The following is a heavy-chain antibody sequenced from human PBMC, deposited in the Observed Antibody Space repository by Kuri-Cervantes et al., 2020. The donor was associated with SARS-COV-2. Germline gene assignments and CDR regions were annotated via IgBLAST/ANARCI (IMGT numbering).Heavy chain of an antibody. J-gene: IGHJ6*02. D-gene: IGHD3-10*01. Sequence: GSLRLSCTVSGGSISSYYWSWIRQPPGKGLEWIGYIYYSGRTNYNPSLKSRVTISVDTSKNQFSLKLSSVTAADTAVYYCARGWDYGSGSYYPRGDYGMDVWGQGTTVTVSS. V-gene: IGHV4-59*01. CDR3: ARGWDYGSGSYYPRGDYGMDV. CDR1: GGSISSYY. CDR2: IYYSGRT.